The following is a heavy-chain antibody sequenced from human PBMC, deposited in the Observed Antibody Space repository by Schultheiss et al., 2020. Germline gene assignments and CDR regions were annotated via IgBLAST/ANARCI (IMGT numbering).Heavy chain of an antibody. J-gene: IGHJ6*02. CDR2: IYYSGST. CDR3: ARGGYSIGSYLDGEYYYGMDV. D-gene: IGHD3-22*01. CDR1: GGSISSYY. V-gene: IGHV4-30-4*01. Sequence: SQPLSLTCTVSGGSISSYYWSWIRQPPGKGLEWIGYIYYSGSTYYNPSLRSRVTISIDTSKSQFSLKLSSVTAADTAVYFCARGGYSIGSYLDGEYYYGMDVWGQGTTVNVS.